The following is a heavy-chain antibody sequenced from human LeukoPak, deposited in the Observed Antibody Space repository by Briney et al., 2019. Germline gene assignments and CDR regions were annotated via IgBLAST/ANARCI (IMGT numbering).Heavy chain of an antibody. D-gene: IGHD2-2*01. V-gene: IGHV1-8*03. J-gene: IGHJ3*02. CDR1: GYTFTSYD. CDR3: ARGTIVVVPAVIVDAFDI. CDR2: MNPNSGNT. Sequence: ASVKVSCKASGYTFTSYDINWVRQATGQGLEWMGWMNPNSGNTGYAQKFQGRVTITRNTSISTAYMELSSLRSEDTAVYYCARGTIVVVPAVIVDAFDIWGQGTMVTVSS.